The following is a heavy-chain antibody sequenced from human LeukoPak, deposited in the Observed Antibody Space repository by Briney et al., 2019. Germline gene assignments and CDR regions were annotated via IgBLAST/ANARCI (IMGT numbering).Heavy chain of an antibody. J-gene: IGHJ6*03. V-gene: IGHV4-39*01. CDR2: IYYSGST. D-gene: IGHD1-14*01. Sequence: SETLSLTCTVSGGSISSSSYYWGWIRQPPGKGLEWIGSIYYSGSTYYNPSLKSRVTISVDTSKNQFSLKLSSVTAADTAVYYCARRASDPELNYYYMDVWGKGTTVTVSS. CDR3: ARRASDPELNYYYMDV. CDR1: GGSISSSSYY.